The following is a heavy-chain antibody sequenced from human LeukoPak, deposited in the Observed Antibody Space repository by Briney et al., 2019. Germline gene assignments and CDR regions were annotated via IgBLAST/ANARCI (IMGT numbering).Heavy chain of an antibody. CDR2: INPNSGGT. CDR1: GYTFTGYY. CDR3: ARVNLRSGGSCYNH. D-gene: IGHD2-15*01. V-gene: IGHV1-2*02. Sequence: ASVKVSCKASGYTFTGYYMHWVREAPGHGLEWRGWINPNSGGTNYAQKFQGRVTMTRETSISTAYMELSRLRSDDTAVYYCARVNLRSGGSCYNHWGQGTLVTVSS. J-gene: IGHJ5*02.